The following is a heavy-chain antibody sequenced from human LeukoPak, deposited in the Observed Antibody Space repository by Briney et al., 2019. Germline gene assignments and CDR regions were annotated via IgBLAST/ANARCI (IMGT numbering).Heavy chain of an antibody. V-gene: IGHV4-61*02. D-gene: IGHD3-10*01. Sequence: KPSETLSLTCIVSGGSISGNYYWSWIRQPAGKGLEWIGRISPSGSTKYNPSLKSRVTISVDTSKNQFSLRLSSVTAADPAVYYCAREFWNYRSGNLQAFDIWGQGTMVTVSS. J-gene: IGHJ3*02. CDR3: AREFWNYRSGNLQAFDI. CDR2: ISPSGST. CDR1: GGSISGNYY.